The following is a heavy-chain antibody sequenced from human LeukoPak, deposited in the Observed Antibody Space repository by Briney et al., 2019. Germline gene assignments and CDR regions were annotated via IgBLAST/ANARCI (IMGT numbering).Heavy chain of an antibody. CDR1: GFTFSSYG. J-gene: IGHJ4*02. Sequence: GGSLRLSCAASGFTFSSYGMHWVRQAPGKGLEWVAVIWYDGSNKYYADSVKGRFTIPRDNSKNTLYLQMNSLKTEDTALYYCVTRVKSTGDYWGQGTLVTVSS. CDR2: IWYDGSNK. D-gene: IGHD1-1*01. CDR3: VTRVKSTGDY. V-gene: IGHV3-33*01.